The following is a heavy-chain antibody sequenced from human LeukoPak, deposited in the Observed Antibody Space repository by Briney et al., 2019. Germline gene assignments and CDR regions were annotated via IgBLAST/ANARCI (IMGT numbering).Heavy chain of an antibody. D-gene: IGHD6-6*01. CDR1: RGTFSSYA. V-gene: IGHV1-69*05. Sequence: ASVKVSCKASRGTFSSYAISWVRQAPGQGLDWMGGIIPIFGTANYAQKFQGTVTITTDESTSTAYMELSSLRSEDTAVYYCASRGYSSSSVPNYYFDYWGQGTLVTVSS. J-gene: IGHJ4*02. CDR3: ASRGYSSSSVPNYYFDY. CDR2: IIPIFGTA.